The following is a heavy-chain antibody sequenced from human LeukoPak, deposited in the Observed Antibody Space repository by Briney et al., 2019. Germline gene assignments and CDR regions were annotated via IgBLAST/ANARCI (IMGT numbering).Heavy chain of an antibody. Sequence: GGSLRLSCAASGFTFSSYGMHWVRQAPGKGLEWVSAISGSGGSTYYADSVKGRFTISRDNSKNTLYLQMNSLRAEDTAVYYCAKGRANWDRYYFDYWGQGTLVTVSS. CDR3: AKGRANWDRYYFDY. CDR1: GFTFSSYG. V-gene: IGHV3-23*01. D-gene: IGHD7-27*01. J-gene: IGHJ4*02. CDR2: ISGSGGST.